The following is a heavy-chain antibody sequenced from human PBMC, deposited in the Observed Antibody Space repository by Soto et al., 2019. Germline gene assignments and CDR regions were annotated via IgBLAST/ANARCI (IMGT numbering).Heavy chain of an antibody. CDR3: ARATMTMVREVIISPIDY. J-gene: IGHJ4*02. V-gene: IGHV3-30-3*01. CDR2: ISYDGRNK. D-gene: IGHD3-10*01. Sequence: QAGRSLRLSCAASGFTFSSYAMHWVRQTPGKGLEWAALISYDGRNKYYADSVKGRFTISRDNSKDTLYLQMNSLRAEDTAVYYCARATMTMVREVIISPIDYWGQGTLVTVSS. CDR1: GFTFSSYA.